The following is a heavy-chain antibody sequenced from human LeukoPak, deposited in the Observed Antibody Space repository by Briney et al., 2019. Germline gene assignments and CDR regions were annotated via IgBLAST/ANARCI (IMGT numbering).Heavy chain of an antibody. D-gene: IGHD3-22*01. CDR1: GFTVSNNY. CDR3: AREGYYDSSGYYPDY. J-gene: IGHJ4*02. V-gene: IGHV3-53*04. CDR2: IYGGGST. Sequence: PGGSLRLSCVVSGFTVSNNYIKWVRQAPGKGLEWVSTIYGGGSTYYADSVRGRFTISRHNSKNTLYLQMNSLRAEDTAVYYCAREGYYDSSGYYPDYWGQGTLVTVSS.